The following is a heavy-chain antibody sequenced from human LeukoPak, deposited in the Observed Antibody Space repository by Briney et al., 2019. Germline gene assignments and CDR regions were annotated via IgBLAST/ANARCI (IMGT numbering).Heavy chain of an antibody. D-gene: IGHD3-3*01. Sequence: RASVTVSCKASGYTFTNYYMHWVRQAPGQGLEWMGIINPSGGSTSYAQKLQGRVTMTRDTSTSTVYMELSGLRSEDTAVYYCARAEWHGMDVWGQGTTVTVSS. V-gene: IGHV1-46*01. CDR3: ARAEWHGMDV. J-gene: IGHJ6*02. CDR1: GYTFTNYY. CDR2: INPSGGST.